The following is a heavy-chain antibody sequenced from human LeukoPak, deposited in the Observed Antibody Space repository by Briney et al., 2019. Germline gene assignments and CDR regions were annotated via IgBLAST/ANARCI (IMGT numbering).Heavy chain of an antibody. J-gene: IGHJ4*02. D-gene: IGHD2-2*03. V-gene: IGHV5-51*01. CDR3: ARPPSRGYSSSFEY. CDR2: TYPDESNI. CDR1: GYSFPTYW. Sequence: GESLKISCKGSGYSFPTYWIAWMRQMPGKGLEWMGITYPDESNIRYSPSFQGQVTISADKSISTAYLQWSSLKASDTAMYYCARPPSRGYSSSFEYWGQGTLVTVSS.